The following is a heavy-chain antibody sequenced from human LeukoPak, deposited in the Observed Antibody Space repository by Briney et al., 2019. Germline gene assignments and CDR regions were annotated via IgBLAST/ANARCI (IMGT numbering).Heavy chain of an antibody. CDR3: ASWSSSRYPFDY. CDR2: IYSGGST. Sequence: GGSLRLSCAASGFTVSSNYMSWVRQAPGKGLEWVSVIYSGGSTYYADSMKGRFTISRDNSKNTLYLQMNSLRAEDTAVYYCASWSSSRYPFDYWGQGTLVTVSS. D-gene: IGHD6-13*01. V-gene: IGHV3-66*02. CDR1: GFTVSSNY. J-gene: IGHJ4*02.